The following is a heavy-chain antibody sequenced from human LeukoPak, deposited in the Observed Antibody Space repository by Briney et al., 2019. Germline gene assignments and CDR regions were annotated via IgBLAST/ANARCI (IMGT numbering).Heavy chain of an antibody. CDR3: AQGRGDVGDPSGFDI. V-gene: IGHV3-23*01. Sequence: GGSLRLSCAASGFIFSSYAMSWVRQAPGKGLEWVSGISGRGDITFYADSLKGRFTISRYNSKNTLYLQMTSLGAEDTAVYYCAQGRGDVGDPSGFDISGQGTMVTVSS. CDR1: GFIFSSYA. J-gene: IGHJ3*02. CDR2: ISGRGDIT. D-gene: IGHD1-26*01.